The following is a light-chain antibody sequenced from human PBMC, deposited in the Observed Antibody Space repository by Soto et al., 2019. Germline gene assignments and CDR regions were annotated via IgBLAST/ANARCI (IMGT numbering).Light chain of an antibody. J-gene: IGLJ2*01. V-gene: IGLV1-47*01. CDR1: RSNIGSNS. CDR2: RNS. Sequence: QSVLTQPPSASGPPGQRVTMSCSGSRSNIGSNSVYWYQQLPGTAPKLLIYRNSQRPSGVPDRLSGSKSGSSASLDISGLRSEDEADYSCAAWDNSLSAVVFGGGTKVTVL. CDR3: AAWDNSLSAVV.